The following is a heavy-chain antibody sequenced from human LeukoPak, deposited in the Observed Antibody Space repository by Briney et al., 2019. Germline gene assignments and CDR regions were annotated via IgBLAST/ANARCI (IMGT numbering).Heavy chain of an antibody. CDR2: ITPSSGDT. J-gene: IGHJ4*02. CDR1: GYTFSGHN. Sequence: ASVTVSCRASGYTFSGHNIHWVRQAPGQGLQWMGWITPSSGDTSLALEFEGRVTLSSDSSTSTVYMFLTWLTSDDTAVYFCARGLPGASPGFDYWGQGTLLTVSS. V-gene: IGHV1-2*02. CDR3: ARGLPGASPGFDY.